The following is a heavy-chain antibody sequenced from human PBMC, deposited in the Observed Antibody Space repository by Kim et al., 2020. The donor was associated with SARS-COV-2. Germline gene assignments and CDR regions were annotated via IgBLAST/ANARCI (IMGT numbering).Heavy chain of an antibody. CDR2: IGTAGDT. D-gene: IGHD3-9*01. CDR3: ARDRGLRYLSGGMDV. J-gene: IGHJ6*02. Sequence: GGSLRLSCAASGFTFSSYDMHWVRQATGKGLEWVSAIGTAGDTYYPGSVKGRFTISRENAKNSLYLQMNSLRAGDTAVYYCARDRGLRYLSGGMDVWGQGTTVTVSS. V-gene: IGHV3-13*04. CDR1: GFTFSSYD.